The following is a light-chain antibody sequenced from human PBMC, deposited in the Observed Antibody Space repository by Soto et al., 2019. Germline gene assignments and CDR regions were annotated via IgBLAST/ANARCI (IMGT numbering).Light chain of an antibody. CDR3: QQRSNWYT. CDR1: QSVSSY. CDR2: DAS. J-gene: IGKJ2*01. Sequence: EIVLTHSPATLSLSPGERATLSCRASQSVSSYLAWYQQKPGQAPRLLIYDASNRATGIPARFSGSGSGTDFTLIISSLEPEDFAVYYCQQRSNWYTFGQGTKLEIK. V-gene: IGKV3-11*01.